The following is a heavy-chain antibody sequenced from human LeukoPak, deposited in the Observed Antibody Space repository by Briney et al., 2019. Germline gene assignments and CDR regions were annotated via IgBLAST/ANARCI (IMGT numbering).Heavy chain of an antibody. J-gene: IGHJ3*02. Sequence: ASVKVSCKASGYTFTSYDINWVRQATGQGLEWMGWTNPNSGNTGYAQKFQGRVTITRNTSISTAYMELSSLRSEDTAVYYCARATIDYDFWSGYENVDAFDIWGQGTMVTVSS. CDR1: GYTFTSYD. V-gene: IGHV1-8*03. CDR2: TNPNSGNT. CDR3: ARATIDYDFWSGYENVDAFDI. D-gene: IGHD3-3*01.